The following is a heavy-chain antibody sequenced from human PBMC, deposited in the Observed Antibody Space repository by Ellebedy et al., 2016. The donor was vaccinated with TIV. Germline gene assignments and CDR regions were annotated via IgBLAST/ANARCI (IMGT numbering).Heavy chain of an antibody. Sequence: SETLSLXXAVYGGSFSGYYWSWIRQPPGKGLEWIGEINHSGSTNYNPSLKSRVTISVDTSKNQFSLKLSSVTAADTAVYYCARGVRYCSSTSCPYYYYYYMDVWGKGTTVTVSS. J-gene: IGHJ6*03. CDR2: INHSGST. V-gene: IGHV4-34*01. CDR3: ARGVRYCSSTSCPYYYYYYMDV. CDR1: GGSFSGYY. D-gene: IGHD2-2*01.